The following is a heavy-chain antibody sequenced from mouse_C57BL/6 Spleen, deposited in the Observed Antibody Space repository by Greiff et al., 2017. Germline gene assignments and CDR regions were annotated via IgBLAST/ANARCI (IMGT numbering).Heavy chain of an antibody. CDR3: ARSNTGTGAMDY. V-gene: IGHV1-4*01. CDR2: INPSSGYT. Sequence: VQLQQSGAELARPGASVKMSCKASGYTFTSYTMHWVKQRPGQGLEWNGYINPSSGYTKYNQKFKDKATLTADKSSSTAYMQMSSQTSEDSAVYYCARSNTGTGAMDYWGQGTSVTVSS. J-gene: IGHJ4*01. CDR1: GYTFTSYT. D-gene: IGHD4-1*01.